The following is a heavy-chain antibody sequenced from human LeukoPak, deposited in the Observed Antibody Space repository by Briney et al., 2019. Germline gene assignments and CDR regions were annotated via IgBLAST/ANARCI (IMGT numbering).Heavy chain of an antibody. CDR1: GLTFSRYW. D-gene: IGHD6-19*01. V-gene: IGHV3-7*01. J-gene: IGHJ3*02. Sequence: GGSLRLSCVASGLTFSRYWMSWVRQAPGKGLEWVANIKQDGGEKEYVDSAKGRFTISRDNAKNSLYLQMNSLRAEDTAVYYCAKDQGAVAGYDAFDIWGQGTMVTVSS. CDR3: AKDQGAVAGYDAFDI. CDR2: IKQDGGEK.